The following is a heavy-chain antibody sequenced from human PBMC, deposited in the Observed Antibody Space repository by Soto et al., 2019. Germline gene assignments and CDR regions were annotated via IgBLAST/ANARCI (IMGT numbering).Heavy chain of an antibody. J-gene: IGHJ6*02. Sequence: QVQLQQSGPGLVKPSQTLSLTCTVSGGSISGDYYHWTWIRQSPGKGLEWIGYVFHSGSVLYNPSPTSRLNISVDTSKNQFSLRLSSVTAADTAVYFCAREDDGGDRDYYGLDVWGQGTTVTVSS. CDR1: GGSISGDYYH. CDR3: AREDDGGDRDYYGLDV. D-gene: IGHD2-21*02. CDR2: VFHSGSV. V-gene: IGHV4-30-4*08.